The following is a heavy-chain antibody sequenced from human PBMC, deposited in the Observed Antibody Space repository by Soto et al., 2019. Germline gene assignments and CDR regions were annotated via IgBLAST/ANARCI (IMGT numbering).Heavy chain of an antibody. Sequence: QVQLQESGPGLVKPSQTLSLTCTVSGGSISSGGYYWSWIRQHPGKGLEWIGYIYYSGSTSYNPXLXRXXTLSVDTSKNQFSLKLSSVTAADTAVYYCARGVIHWGQGTLVTVSS. CDR2: IYYSGST. CDR1: GGSISSGGYY. V-gene: IGHV4-31*01. J-gene: IGHJ4*02. CDR3: ARGVIH. D-gene: IGHD3-16*02.